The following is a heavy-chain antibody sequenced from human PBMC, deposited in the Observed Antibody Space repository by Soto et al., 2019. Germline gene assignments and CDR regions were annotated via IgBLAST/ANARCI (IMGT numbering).Heavy chain of an antibody. CDR2: IYWDDDK. CDR1: GFSLSTSGVG. D-gene: IGHD3-16*01. V-gene: IGHV2-5*02. J-gene: IGHJ4*02. CDR3: AHYFYGVTDY. Sequence: QITLKESGPPLVKPTQTLTLTCTFSGFSLSTSGVGVGWIRQPPGKALEWLALIYWDDDKRYSPSLKSRLTITKDTSKSQVVLTTTYMDPVDTPTVYCAHYFYGVTDYWGQGTLVTVSS.